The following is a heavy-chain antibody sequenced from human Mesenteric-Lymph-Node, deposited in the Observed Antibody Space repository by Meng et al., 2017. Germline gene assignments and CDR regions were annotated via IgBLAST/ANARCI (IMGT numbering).Heavy chain of an antibody. D-gene: IGHD6-19*01. Sequence: SVKVSCKASGGTFSSYAISWVRQAPGQGLEWMGGIIPIFGTANYAQKFQGRVTITTDESTSTAYMELSSLRSEDTAVYYCASSGSNLRDAFDIWGQGTMVTVSS. J-gene: IGHJ3*02. V-gene: IGHV1-69*05. CDR3: ASSGSNLRDAFDI. CDR1: GGTFSSYA. CDR2: IIPIFGTA.